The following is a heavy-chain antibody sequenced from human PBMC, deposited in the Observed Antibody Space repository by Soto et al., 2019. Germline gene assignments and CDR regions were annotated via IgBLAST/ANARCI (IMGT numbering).Heavy chain of an antibody. D-gene: IGHD2-15*01. CDR2: IKEDGSEK. CDR1: GFTFSNYW. V-gene: IGHV3-7*01. CDR3: SRDVVVGAKALNY. J-gene: IGHJ4*02. Sequence: VGSLRLSCAASGFTFSNYWMTSVRQAPGKGLEWVANIKEDGSEKHYVDSVKGRFTISRDNAKNSLYLQMNSLRVEDTDVYFCSRDVVVGAKALNYWGQGALVTVSS.